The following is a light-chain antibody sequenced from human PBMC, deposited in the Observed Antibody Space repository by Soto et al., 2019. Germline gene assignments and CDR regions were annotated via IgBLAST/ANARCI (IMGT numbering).Light chain of an antibody. CDR1: QGISGN. CDR3: QQHNGYPLS. CDR2: AAS. J-gene: IGKJ4*01. V-gene: IGKV1-9*01. Sequence: DIQLTQSPSFLSASVGDRVTITCRASQGISGNLAWYQQKPAIAPRLLIYAASTLHSGVPSRFSGSGSGTEFTLTISSLQPEDFATYYCQQHNGYPLSFGGGTKVEIK.